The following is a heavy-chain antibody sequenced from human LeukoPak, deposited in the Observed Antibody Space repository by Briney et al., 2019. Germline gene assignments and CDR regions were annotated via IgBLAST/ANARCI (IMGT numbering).Heavy chain of an antibody. D-gene: IGHD6-13*01. CDR3: ARIAAADTIYNDWFDP. J-gene: IGHJ5*02. Sequence: SVKVSCKASGGTFSSYAISWVRQAPGQGLEWMGRIIPIFGTANYAQKFQGRVTMTRDTSISTAYMELSRLRSDDTAVYYCARIAAADTIYNDWFDPWGQGTLVTVSS. CDR1: GGTFSSYA. V-gene: IGHV1-69*05. CDR2: IIPIFGTA.